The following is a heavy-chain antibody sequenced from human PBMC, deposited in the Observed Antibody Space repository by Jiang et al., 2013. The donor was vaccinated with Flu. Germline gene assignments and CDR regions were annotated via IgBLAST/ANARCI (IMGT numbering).Heavy chain of an antibody. Sequence: YSFTSYALNWVRQAPGQGLEWMGWINTNTGSPTYAQGFTGRLVFSLDTSVNTAYLQISNLKAEDTAVYYCARVVLVARYYYGVDVWGQGTTVTVSS. J-gene: IGHJ6*02. CDR2: INTNTGSP. V-gene: IGHV7-4-1*02. CDR1: YSFTSYA. D-gene: IGHD2-8*02. CDR3: ARVVLVARYYYGVDV.